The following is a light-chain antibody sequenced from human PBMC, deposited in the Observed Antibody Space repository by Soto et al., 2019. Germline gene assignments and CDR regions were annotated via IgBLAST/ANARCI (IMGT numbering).Light chain of an antibody. CDR1: QTISSW. V-gene: IGKV1-5*03. CDR2: KAS. Sequence: DIHMTQSPSTLSASVGDRVTITCRASQTISSWLAWYQQKPGKAPKLLIYKASTLKSGVPSRFSGSGSGTEFTLTISSLEPEDFAVYYCHQYGSSPTTLGQGTKVDIK. J-gene: IGKJ1*01. CDR3: HQYGSSPTT.